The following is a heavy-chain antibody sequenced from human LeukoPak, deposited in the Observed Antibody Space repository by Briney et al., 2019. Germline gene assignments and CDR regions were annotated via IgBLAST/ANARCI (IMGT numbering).Heavy chain of an antibody. Sequence: GGSLRLSCAASGFTFDDYGMSWVRQAPGKGLEWVSGINWNGGSTGYADSVKGRFTISRDNAKNSLYLQMNSLRAEDTALYHCAGSQNSGSFDDAFDIWGQGTMVTVSS. V-gene: IGHV3-20*01. CDR1: GFTFDDYG. CDR3: AGSQNSGSFDDAFDI. CDR2: INWNGGST. J-gene: IGHJ3*02. D-gene: IGHD1-26*01.